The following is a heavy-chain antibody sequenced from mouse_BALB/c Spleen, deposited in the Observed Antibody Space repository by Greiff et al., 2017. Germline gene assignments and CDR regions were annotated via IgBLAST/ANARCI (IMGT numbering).Heavy chain of an antibody. CDR2: ISSGGSYT. CDR3: ARDEGIRPYYDMDF. J-gene: IGHJ4*01. CDR1: GFTFSSYA. V-gene: IGHV5-9-4*01. D-gene: IGHD2-12*01. Sequence: EVKLVESGGGLVKPGGSLKLSCAASGFTFSSYAMSWVRQSPEKRLEWVAEISSGGSYTYYPDTVTGRFTISRDNAKNTLYLEMSSLRSEDTAMYYCARDEGIRPYYDMDFWGPGTTVTVSS.